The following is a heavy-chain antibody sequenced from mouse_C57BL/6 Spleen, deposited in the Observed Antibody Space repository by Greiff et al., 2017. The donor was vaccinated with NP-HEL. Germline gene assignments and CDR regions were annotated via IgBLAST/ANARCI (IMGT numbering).Heavy chain of an antibody. CDR3: ARSTVVEDWYFDV. Sequence: VQLQQSGPELVKPGASVKIPCKASGYTFTDYNMDWVKQSHGKSLEWIGDINPNNGGTIYNQKFKGKATLTVDKSSSTAYMELRSLTSEDTAVYYCARSTVVEDWYFDVWGTGTTVTVSS. J-gene: IGHJ1*03. D-gene: IGHD1-1*01. CDR2: INPNNGGT. V-gene: IGHV1-18*01. CDR1: GYTFTDYN.